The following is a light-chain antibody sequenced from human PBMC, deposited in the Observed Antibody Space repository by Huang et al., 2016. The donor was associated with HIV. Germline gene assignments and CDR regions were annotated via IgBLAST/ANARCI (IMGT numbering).Light chain of an antibody. J-gene: IGKJ4*01. CDR1: QGISNW. CDR2: AAS. CDR3: QQANSFPELS. V-gene: IGKV1-12*01. Sequence: DIQMTQSPSSVSASVGDRVTITCRASQGISNWLAWYQQKPGKAPTLLIYAASNLQSGAPSRFSGSGSGTFFTLTISSLQPEDSANYYCQQANSFPELSFGGGTRVEI.